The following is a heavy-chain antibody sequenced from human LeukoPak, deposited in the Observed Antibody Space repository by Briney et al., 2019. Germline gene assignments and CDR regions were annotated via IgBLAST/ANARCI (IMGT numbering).Heavy chain of an antibody. J-gene: IGHJ4*02. CDR1: GGSISSYY. CDR3: ARKTTGTMSPYFDY. CDR2: IYYSGST. Sequence: SETLSLTCTVSGGSISSYYWSWIRQPPGKGLEWIGFIYYSGSTNYNPSLKSRVTISLDTSKNQFSLRLSSVTAADTAVYYCARKTTGTMSPYFDYWGQGTLVTVSS. V-gene: IGHV4-59*01. D-gene: IGHD1-1*01.